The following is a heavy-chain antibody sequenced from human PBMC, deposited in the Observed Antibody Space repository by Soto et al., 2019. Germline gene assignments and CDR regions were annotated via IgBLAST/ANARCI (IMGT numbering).Heavy chain of an antibody. J-gene: IGHJ4*02. V-gene: IGHV4-39*01. Sequence: PEETLFLTCTVSSGSISSSSYYWGWIRQPPGKGLEWIGSIYYSGSTYYNPSLKSRVTISVDTSKNQFSLKLSSVTAADTAVYYCARREYNWNDSEIFDYWGQGTLVTVSS. CDR2: IYYSGST. CDR3: ARREYNWNDSEIFDY. D-gene: IGHD1-20*01. CDR1: SGSISSSSYY.